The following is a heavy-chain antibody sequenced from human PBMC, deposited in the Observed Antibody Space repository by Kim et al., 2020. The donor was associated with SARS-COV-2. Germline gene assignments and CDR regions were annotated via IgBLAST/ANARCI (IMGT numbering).Heavy chain of an antibody. Sequence: SETLSLTCTVSGGSISSYYWSWIRQPPGKGLEWIGYIYYSGSTNYNPSLKSRVTISVDTSKNQFSLKLSSVTAADTAVYYCARARETYYYGSGREYFDYWGQGTLVTVSS. V-gene: IGHV4-59*13. CDR3: ARARETYYYGSGREYFDY. J-gene: IGHJ4*02. CDR1: GGSISSYY. CDR2: IYYSGST. D-gene: IGHD3-10*01.